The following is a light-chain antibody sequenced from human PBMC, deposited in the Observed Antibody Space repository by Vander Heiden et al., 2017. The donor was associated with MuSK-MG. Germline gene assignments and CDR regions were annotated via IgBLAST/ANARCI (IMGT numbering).Light chain of an antibody. V-gene: IGLV3-21*01. Sequence: SYVLTQPPSVSVAPGETAQTTCGGYNIGSRSVHWYRQKSGHAPALVISYDVDRPSGIPERISGSNSGNTATLTISRVEAGDEADYYCQVSETTNRWVFGGGTKLTVL. CDR1: NIGSRS. CDR3: QVSETTNRWV. J-gene: IGLJ3*02. CDR2: YDV.